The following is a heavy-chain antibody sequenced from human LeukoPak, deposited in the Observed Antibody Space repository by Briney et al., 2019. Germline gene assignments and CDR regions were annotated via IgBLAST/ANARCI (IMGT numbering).Heavy chain of an antibody. V-gene: IGHV3-11*01. CDR3: ARPLLGDFYYYGMDV. D-gene: IGHD2/OR15-2a*01. CDR2: ISSSSSTI. Sequence: NPGGSLRLSCAASGFTFSDYYMSWIRQAPGRGLEWVSYISSSSSTIHYADSLKGRFTISRDNAKNSLYLQMSSLRAEDTAVYYCARPLLGDFYYYGMDVWGQGTTVTVSS. CDR1: GFTFSDYY. J-gene: IGHJ6*02.